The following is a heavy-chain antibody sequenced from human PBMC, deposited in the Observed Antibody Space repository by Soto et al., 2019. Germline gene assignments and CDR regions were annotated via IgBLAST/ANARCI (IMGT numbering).Heavy chain of an antibody. D-gene: IGHD3-22*01. Sequence: PSETLSLTCTVSGGSISSYYWTWIRQPPGKGLEWIGYIDYSGSTTYNPSLKTRVTLSVDTSKNQFSLKLSSVTAADTAVYYCARGRGDSRGTNFDYWGQGIRVTVSS. CDR1: GGSISSYY. CDR3: ARGRGDSRGTNFDY. CDR2: IDYSGST. V-gene: IGHV4-59*01. J-gene: IGHJ4*02.